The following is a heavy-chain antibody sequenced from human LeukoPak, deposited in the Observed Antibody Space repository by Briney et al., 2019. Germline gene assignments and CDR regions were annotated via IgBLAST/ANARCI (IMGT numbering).Heavy chain of an antibody. V-gene: IGHV3-7*01. D-gene: IGHD3/OR15-3a*01. CDR2: IKEDGRQK. Sequence: GGCLRLSCAASGFTFSTYWMSGGRQAPGKGGEWGANIKEDGRQKYYVDSVKGGFTISRDNSKNSLYLQMDSLRVEDTAVYHCAKDVAWGRMDLWGQGTLATVSS. J-gene: IGHJ4*02. CDR1: GFTFSTYW. CDR3: AKDVAWGRMDL.